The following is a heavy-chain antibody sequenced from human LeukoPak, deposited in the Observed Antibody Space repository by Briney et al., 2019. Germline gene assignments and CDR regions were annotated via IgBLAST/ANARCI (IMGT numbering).Heavy chain of an antibody. Sequence: GGSLRLSCAASGFTFNSYSMTWVRQAPGKGLEWVSYISTSSSTIYYADSVKGRFTISRDNAKNSLYLQMNSLRAEDTAVYYCARDRAKGIVGATSFDYWGQGTLVTVSS. D-gene: IGHD1-26*01. CDR3: ARDRAKGIVGATSFDY. CDR1: GFTFNSYS. CDR2: ISTSSSTI. V-gene: IGHV3-48*04. J-gene: IGHJ4*02.